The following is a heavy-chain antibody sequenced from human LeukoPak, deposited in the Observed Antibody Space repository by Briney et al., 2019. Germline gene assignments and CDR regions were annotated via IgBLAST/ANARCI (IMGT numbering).Heavy chain of an antibody. Sequence: GGSLRLSCAASGFTFSTYAMSWVRQSPGKGLEWVSAISGSGGRTYYADSVKGRFTISRDNSKNTLYLQMNSLRAEDTAVYYCATDVSSGWYVYFQHWGQGTLVTVSS. CDR3: ATDVSSGWYVYFQH. CDR1: GFTFSTYA. D-gene: IGHD6-19*01. CDR2: ISGSGGRT. V-gene: IGHV3-23*01. J-gene: IGHJ1*01.